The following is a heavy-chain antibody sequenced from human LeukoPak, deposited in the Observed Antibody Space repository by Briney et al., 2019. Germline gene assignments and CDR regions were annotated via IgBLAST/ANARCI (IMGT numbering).Heavy chain of an antibody. CDR3: AKWGWYYYDSSGYYYSY. CDR1: RFTFSSYA. V-gene: IGHV3-23*01. D-gene: IGHD3-22*01. CDR2: ISGSGGST. J-gene: IGHJ4*02. Sequence: GGSLRLSCAASRFTFSSYAMSWVRQAPGKGLEWVSAISGSGGSTYYADSVKGRFTISRDNSKNTLYLQMNSLRAEDTAVYYCAKWGWYYYDSSGYYYSYWGQGTLVTVSS.